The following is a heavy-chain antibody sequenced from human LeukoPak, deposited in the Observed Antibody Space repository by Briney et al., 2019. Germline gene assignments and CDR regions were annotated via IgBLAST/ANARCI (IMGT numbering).Heavy chain of an antibody. V-gene: IGHV4-59*01. CDR2: IYYTGST. J-gene: IGHJ4*02. D-gene: IGHD6-19*01. CDR1: GGSISNYY. Sequence: SETLSLTCTVSGGSISNYYWSWIRQPPGKGLEWIGYIYYTGSTNYNPSLESRVTISVDTSKNQFSPKLTSVTAADTAVYYCARGGWSLDYWGQGTLVTVSS. CDR3: ARGGWSLDY.